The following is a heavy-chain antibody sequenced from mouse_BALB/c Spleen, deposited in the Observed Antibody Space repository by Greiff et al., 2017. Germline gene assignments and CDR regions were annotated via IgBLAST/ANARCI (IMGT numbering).Heavy chain of an antibody. V-gene: IGHV1-7*01. CDR3: ATGELGGGFAY. D-gene: IGHD4-1*01. CDR2: INPSTGYT. CDR1: GYTFTSYW. J-gene: IGHJ3*01. Sequence: VKLQESGAELAKPGASVKMSCKASGYTFTSYWMHWVKQRPGQGLEWIGYINPSTGYTEYNQKFKDKATLTADKSSSTAYMQLSSLTSEDSAVYYCATGELGGGFAYWGQGTLVTVSA.